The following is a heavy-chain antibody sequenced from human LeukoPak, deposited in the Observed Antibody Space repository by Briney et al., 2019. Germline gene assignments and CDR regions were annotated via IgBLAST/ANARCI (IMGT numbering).Heavy chain of an antibody. D-gene: IGHD6-19*01. CDR2: ISSGNIYI. CDR1: GFTFSRYS. CDR3: AKVRWDNSGWYYLDS. V-gene: IGHV3-21*01. J-gene: IGHJ4*02. Sequence: PGGSLRLSCAASGFTFSRYSMNWVRQAPGKGLEWVSSISSGNIYIYYADSLKGRFTISGDNAKDSLYLQMNSLRAEDTAVYYCAKVRWDNSGWYYLDSWGQGTLVTVSS.